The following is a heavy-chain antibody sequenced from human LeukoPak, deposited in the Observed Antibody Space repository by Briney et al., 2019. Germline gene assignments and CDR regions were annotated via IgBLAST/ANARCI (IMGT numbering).Heavy chain of an antibody. V-gene: IGHV4-39*01. Sequence: ASETLSLTCTVSGGSISSSSYYWGWIRQPPGKGLEWVGSIYYSGSTYYNPSLKSRVTISVDTSKNQFSLKLSSVTAADTAVYYCARQTWGYSGYEQQQLVPGYFDYWGQGTLVTVSS. J-gene: IGHJ4*02. CDR2: IYYSGST. CDR3: ARQTWGYSGYEQQQLVPGYFDY. D-gene: IGHD5-12*01. CDR1: GGSISSSSYY.